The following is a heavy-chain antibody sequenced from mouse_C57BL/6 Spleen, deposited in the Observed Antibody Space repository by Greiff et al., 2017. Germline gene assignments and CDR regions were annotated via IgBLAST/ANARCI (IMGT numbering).Heavy chain of an antibody. J-gene: IGHJ2*01. CDR2: ISNGGGST. CDR1: GFTFSDYY. D-gene: IGHD1-1*01. Sequence: EVKLMESGGGLVQPGGSLKLSCAASGFTFSDYYMYWVRQTPEKRLEWVAYISNGGGSTYYPDTVKGRFTISRDNAKNTLYLQMSRLKSEDTAMYYCARHPTVVGGDYFDYWGQGTTLTVSS. V-gene: IGHV5-12*01. CDR3: ARHPTVVGGDYFDY.